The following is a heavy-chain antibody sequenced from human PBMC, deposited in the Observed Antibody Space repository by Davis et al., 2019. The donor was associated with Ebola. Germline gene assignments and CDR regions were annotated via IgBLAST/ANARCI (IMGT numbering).Heavy chain of an antibody. D-gene: IGHD6-13*01. CDR1: GYSFISYW. CDR2: IYPGDSDT. J-gene: IGHJ5*02. CDR3: ASPLGSSWYWFDP. V-gene: IGHV5-51*01. Sequence: GESLKISCKGSGYSFISYWIGWVRQTPGKGLEWMGIIYPGDSDTRYSPSFQGQVTISVDKSISTAYLQWSSLTASDTATYYCASPLGSSWYWFDPWGQGTLVTVSS.